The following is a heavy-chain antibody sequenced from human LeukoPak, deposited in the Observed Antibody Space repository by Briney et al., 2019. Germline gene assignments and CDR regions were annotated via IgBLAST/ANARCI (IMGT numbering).Heavy chain of an antibody. CDR1: GYTFTSYG. Sequence: GASVKVSCKASGYTFTSYGISWVRQAPGQGLEWMGWISAYNGNTNYAQKLQGRVTMTTDTSASTAYMELRSLRSDDTAVYYCARRLGGSYYYWFDPWGQGTLVTVSS. CDR3: ARRLGGSYYYWFDP. D-gene: IGHD1-26*01. J-gene: IGHJ5*02. V-gene: IGHV1-18*01. CDR2: ISAYNGNT.